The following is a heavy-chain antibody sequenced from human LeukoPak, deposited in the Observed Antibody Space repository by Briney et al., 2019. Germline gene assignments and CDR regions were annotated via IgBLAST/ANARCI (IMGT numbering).Heavy chain of an antibody. CDR1: GYTFTVFY. Sequence: ASVRVSCKASGYTFTVFYMYWVRQAPGQGLEWMGWINPNSGGTNYPQNFQGRVTMTRDTSISTAYMELSRLRSDDTAVYYCARGLGGSGSYFLTFDYWGQGTLVTVSS. D-gene: IGHD1-26*01. V-gene: IGHV1-2*02. CDR2: INPNSGGT. J-gene: IGHJ4*02. CDR3: ARGLGGSGSYFLTFDY.